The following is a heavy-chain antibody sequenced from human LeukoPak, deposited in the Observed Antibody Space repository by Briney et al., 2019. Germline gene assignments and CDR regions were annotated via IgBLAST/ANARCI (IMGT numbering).Heavy chain of an antibody. D-gene: IGHD3-16*01. V-gene: IGHV3-21*01. CDR2: ISGDSNYI. CDR1: GFTFSRYS. Sequence: GGSLRLSCAASGFTFSRYSMSWVRQAPGKGLEWVSSISGDSNYIYYADSVEGRFTISRDNAKNTLYLQMNSLRAEDTAVYYCARGYDYVWGSSPVPDYWGQGTLVTVSS. CDR3: ARGYDYVWGSSPVPDY. J-gene: IGHJ4*02.